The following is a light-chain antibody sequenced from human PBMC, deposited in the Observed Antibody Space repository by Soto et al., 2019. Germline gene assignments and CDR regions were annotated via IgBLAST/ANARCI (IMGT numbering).Light chain of an antibody. CDR2: DVS. CDR1: SSDVGGYNY. CDR3: SSYTSSSTLQGV. Sequence: QSVLTQPASVSGSPGQSITISCTGTSSDVGGYNYVSWYQQHPGKAPKLMIYDVSNRPSGVSNRFSGSKSGNTASLTISGRQAEDEADYYCSSYTSSSTLQGVFGGGTQLTVL. V-gene: IGLV2-14*01. J-gene: IGLJ2*01.